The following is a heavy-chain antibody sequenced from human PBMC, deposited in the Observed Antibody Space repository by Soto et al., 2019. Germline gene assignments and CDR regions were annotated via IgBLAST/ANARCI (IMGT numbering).Heavy chain of an antibody. J-gene: IGHJ6*03. CDR2: ITGSTGTT. D-gene: IGHD2-2*01. V-gene: IGHV3-23*01. CDR3: AKDTSSSPYYMDV. CDR1: GFTFSNFA. Sequence: EVQVLESGGGSVQPGGSLRLYCAASGFTFSNFAMAWVRHAPGKGLEWVSEITGSTGTTYYADSVKGRFIISRDNYKNTVHLQMNSLRPEDTAVYYCAKDTSSSPYYMDVWGKGTTVTFSS.